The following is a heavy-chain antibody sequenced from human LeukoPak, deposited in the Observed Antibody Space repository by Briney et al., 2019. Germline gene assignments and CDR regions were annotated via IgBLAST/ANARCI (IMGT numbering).Heavy chain of an antibody. Sequence: PGGSLRLSCAASGFTFSNYAMTWVRQAPGKGLEWVSAISGSGGSTYYADSVKGRFTISRDNSKNTLYLQMNSLRAEDTAVYYCARDLGRYCSGGSCYSDAFDIWGQGTMVTVSS. D-gene: IGHD2-15*01. J-gene: IGHJ3*02. CDR2: ISGSGGST. CDR1: GFTFSNYA. V-gene: IGHV3-23*01. CDR3: ARDLGRYCSGGSCYSDAFDI.